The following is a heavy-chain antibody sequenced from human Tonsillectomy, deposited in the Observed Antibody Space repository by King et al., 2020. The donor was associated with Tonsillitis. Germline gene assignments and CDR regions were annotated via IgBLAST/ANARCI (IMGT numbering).Heavy chain of an antibody. D-gene: IGHD3-10*01. V-gene: IGHV2-26*01. J-gene: IGHJ5*02. CDR1: GFSLSNARMG. CDR2: IFSNYEK. Sequence: VTLKESGPVLVKPTETLTLTCTVSGFSLSNARMGVSWIRQPPGKALEWLAHIFSNYEKSYSTSLKSRLTISKDTSKSQVVLSMTNMDPVDTATNYCARKLTMVRGVNGWFDPWGQGTLVTVSS. CDR3: ARKLTMVRGVNGWFDP.